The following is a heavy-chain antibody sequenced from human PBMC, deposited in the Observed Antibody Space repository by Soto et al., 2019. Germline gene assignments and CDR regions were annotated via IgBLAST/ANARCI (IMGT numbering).Heavy chain of an antibody. V-gene: IGHV4-30-4*01. CDR1: GGSISSGDYY. J-gene: IGHJ4*02. Sequence: SETLSLTCTVSGGSISSGDYYWSWIRQPPGKSLEWIGYIYYSGSTYYNPSLKSRVTISVDTSKNQFSLKLSSVTAADTAVYYCVLTFWSGYDHFDYWGQGTLVTVSS. CDR2: IYYSGST. CDR3: VLTFWSGYDHFDY. D-gene: IGHD3-3*01.